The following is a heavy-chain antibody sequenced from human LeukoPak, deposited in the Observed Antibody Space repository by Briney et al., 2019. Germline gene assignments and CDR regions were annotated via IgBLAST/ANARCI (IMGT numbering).Heavy chain of an antibody. CDR3: ARDALELTNNAFDI. Sequence: GGSLRLSCAASGFTFSGSAMHWVRQASGKGLEWVGRIRSKANSYATAYAASVKGSFTISRDNAKNSLYLQMNSLRVEDTALYYCARDALELTNNAFDIWGLGTMVTVSS. CDR2: IRSKANSYAT. D-gene: IGHD1-7*01. V-gene: IGHV3-73*01. J-gene: IGHJ3*02. CDR1: GFTFSGSA.